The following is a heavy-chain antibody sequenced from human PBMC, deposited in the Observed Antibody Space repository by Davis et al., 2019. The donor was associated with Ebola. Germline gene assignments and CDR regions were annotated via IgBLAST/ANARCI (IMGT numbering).Heavy chain of an antibody. J-gene: IGHJ4*02. CDR1: GGSISSGGYY. D-gene: IGHD3-22*01. Sequence: SYTLSLTCTVSGGSISSGGYYWSWIRQHPGKGLEWIGYIYYSGSTYYNPSLKSRVTISVDKSKNQFSLKLSSVTAADTAVYYCARDSRYYYDSSGYYLNYYFDYWGQGTLVTVSS. CDR2: IYYSGST. V-gene: IGHV4-31*03. CDR3: ARDSRYYYDSSGYYLNYYFDY.